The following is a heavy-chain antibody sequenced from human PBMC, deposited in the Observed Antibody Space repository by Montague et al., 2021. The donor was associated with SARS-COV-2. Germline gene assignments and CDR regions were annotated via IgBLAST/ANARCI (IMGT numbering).Heavy chain of an antibody. CDR2: IYSGGSST. Sequence: SLRLSCSASGFTFSSYAMSWVRQAPGKGLEWVSVIYSGGSSTHYXDSVKGRFTISRDNSKNTLYLQMNSLRVEDTAVYYCAKGGMVRGHGYYYYGLDVWGQGTTVTVSS. CDR3: AKGGMVRGHGYYYYGLDV. J-gene: IGHJ6*02. V-gene: IGHV3-23*03. D-gene: IGHD3-10*01. CDR1: GFTFSSYA.